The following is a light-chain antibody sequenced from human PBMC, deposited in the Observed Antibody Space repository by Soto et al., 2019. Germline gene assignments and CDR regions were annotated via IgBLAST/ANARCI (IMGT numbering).Light chain of an antibody. V-gene: IGKV1-39*01. J-gene: IGKJ2*01. Sequence: DIQMTQSPSSLSTSVGDRVTITCRASQSISSYLTWYQQIPGQAPKLLIYAASSLQSGVPSRFGGSGSGTDYTLTISDLQPDDCATYFCLPGDSTPRPFGLWTKREVK. CDR1: QSISSY. CDR3: LPGDSTPRP. CDR2: AAS.